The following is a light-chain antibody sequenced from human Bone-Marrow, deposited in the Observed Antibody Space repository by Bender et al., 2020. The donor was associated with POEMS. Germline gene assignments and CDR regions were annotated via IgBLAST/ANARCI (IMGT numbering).Light chain of an antibody. CDR1: NIGSKD. J-gene: IGLJ2*01. Sequence: SYVLTQEPSGSVAPGNTARITCRGNNIGSKDVHWYQHKPGQAPALVIHDDGDRPSGISGRFSGSNSGSTATLTINRVEAGDEDDYYCQVWDYNSQQVIFGGGTKLTVL. CDR2: DDG. CDR3: QVWDYNSQQVI. V-gene: IGLV3-21*04.